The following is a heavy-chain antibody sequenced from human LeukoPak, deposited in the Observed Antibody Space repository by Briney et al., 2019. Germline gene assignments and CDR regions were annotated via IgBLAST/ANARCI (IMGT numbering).Heavy chain of an antibody. V-gene: IGHV3-23*01. J-gene: IGHJ6*02. CDR1: GFTFSSYA. Sequence: GGSLRLSCAASGFTFSSYAMSWVRQAPGKGLEWVSAISGSGGSTYYADSVKGRFIISRDNSKNTLYLHMDSLRAGDTAVYYCARDQYGMDVWGQGTTVTVSS. CDR2: ISGSGGST. CDR3: ARDQYGMDV.